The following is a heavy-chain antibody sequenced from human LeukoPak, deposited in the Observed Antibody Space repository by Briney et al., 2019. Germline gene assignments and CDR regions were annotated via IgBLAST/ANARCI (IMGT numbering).Heavy chain of an antibody. CDR3: ARGRWRLPNDY. CDR1: GGSFSGYY. V-gene: IGHV4-34*01. D-gene: IGHD4-11*01. CDR2: INHSGST. J-gene: IGHJ4*02. Sequence: PSETLSLTCADYGGSFSGYYWSWIRQPPGKGLEWIGEINHSGSTNYNPSLKSRVTISVDTSKNQFSLKLSSVTAADTAVYYCARGRWRLPNDYWGQGTLVTVSS.